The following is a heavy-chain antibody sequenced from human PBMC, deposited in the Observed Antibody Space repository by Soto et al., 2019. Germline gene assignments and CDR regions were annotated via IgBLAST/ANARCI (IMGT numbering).Heavy chain of an antibody. V-gene: IGHV5-51*01. CDR2: IYPGDSDT. J-gene: IGHJ4*02. CDR3: ARHTNGHNPLEY. D-gene: IGHD1-1*01. CDR1: GYSFTTFW. Sequence: EVQLVQSGAEVKKPGESLKISCEASGYSFTTFWIGWVRQKPGKGLEWMGIIYPGDSDTRYSPSFQGQVTISADKSITTAYLQWSSLKASDTAMYYCARHTNGHNPLEYWGQGTLVTVSS.